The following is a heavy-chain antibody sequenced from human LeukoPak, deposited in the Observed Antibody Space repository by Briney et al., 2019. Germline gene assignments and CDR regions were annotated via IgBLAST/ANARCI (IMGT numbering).Heavy chain of an antibody. V-gene: IGHV4-31*03. CDR3: ARDFLGGYGYFDC. CDR1: GGSISSGSHY. D-gene: IGHD5-12*01. CDR2: IHYSGSP. Sequence: SETLSLTCTVSGGSISSGSHYWSWMRQHPGEGLEWIGYIHYSGSPYYNPSLKSRVTISIDTSTNQFSLKVGSVTAADTAVYYCARDFLGGYGYFDCWGQGNLVTVSS. J-gene: IGHJ4*02.